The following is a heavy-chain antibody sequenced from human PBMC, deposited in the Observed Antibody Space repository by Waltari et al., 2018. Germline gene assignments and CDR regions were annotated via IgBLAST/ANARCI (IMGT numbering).Heavy chain of an antibody. Sequence: QVQLQESGPGLVKPSETLSLTCSVSGYSISSGYWWGWIRQPPGKGLEWIASIYYTGGYTYYNPSLRSRVTISSDTSKNQFSLRLTSVTAADTAVYDCANNEWGLPVSWGQGTLVTVSS. CDR1: GYSISSGYW. J-gene: IGHJ5*02. D-gene: IGHD1-26*01. CDR2: IYYTGGYT. CDR3: ANNEWGLPVS. V-gene: IGHV4-38-2*01.